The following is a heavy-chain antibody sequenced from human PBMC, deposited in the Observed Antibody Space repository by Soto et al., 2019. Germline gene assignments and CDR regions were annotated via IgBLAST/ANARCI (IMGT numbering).Heavy chain of an antibody. CDR1: GFTFSSHA. Sequence: GGSLRLSCAAFGFTFSSHAMSWVRQAPGKGLEWVSAISGSGGSTYYADSVKGRFTISRDNSKNTLYLQMNSLRAEDTAVYYCAKEGLDYYDSSGYSDYWGQGTLVTVSS. D-gene: IGHD3-22*01. J-gene: IGHJ4*02. CDR2: ISGSGGST. V-gene: IGHV3-23*01. CDR3: AKEGLDYYDSSGYSDY.